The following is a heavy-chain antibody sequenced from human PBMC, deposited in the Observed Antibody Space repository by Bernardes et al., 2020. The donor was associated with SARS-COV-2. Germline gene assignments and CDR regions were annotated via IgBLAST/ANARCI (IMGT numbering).Heavy chain of an antibody. Sequence: SVKVSCKASGYTFTSYDINWVRQATGQGLEWVGWMNPNSGNTGYAQKFQGRVTMTRNTSINTAYMELSSLKSEDTAVYYCARRRQLVEDYWGQGTLVTVSS. CDR3: ARRRQLVEDY. V-gene: IGHV1-8*01. CDR2: MNPNSGNT. J-gene: IGHJ4*02. CDR1: GYTFTSYD. D-gene: IGHD6-6*01.